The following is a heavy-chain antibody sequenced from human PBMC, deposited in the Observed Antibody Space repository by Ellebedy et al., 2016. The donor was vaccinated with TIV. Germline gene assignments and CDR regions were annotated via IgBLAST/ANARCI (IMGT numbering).Heavy chain of an antibody. CDR1: GFTFSDHY. CDR3: ARSHLGSSDHYYVGY. CDR2: IRRKASGGTT. J-gene: IGHJ4*02. Sequence: PGGSLRLSCAASGFTFSDHYMDWVRQAPGKGLEWVGFIRRKASGGTTEYAASVKGRFTISRDDSEDSLYLQMNSLKTEDTAVYYCARSHLGSSDHYYVGYWGQGTLVTVSS. V-gene: IGHV3-72*01. D-gene: IGHD2-2*01.